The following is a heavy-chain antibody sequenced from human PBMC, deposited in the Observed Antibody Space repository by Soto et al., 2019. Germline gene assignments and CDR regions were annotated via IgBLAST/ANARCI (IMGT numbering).Heavy chain of an antibody. V-gene: IGHV3-23*01. CDR3: GKEPEVPGRGLDY. CDR1: GFTFRSFA. J-gene: IGHJ4*02. CDR2: ITLSGAT. Sequence: EVQLLESGGDLVQPGGSLRLSCAASGFTFRSFAMAWVRQAAGKGLEWVSTITLSGATVYADSVKGRFIISRDNSKNTLSLQMHSLTVEDTGVYYCGKEPEVPGRGLDYWGQGSLVTVSS.